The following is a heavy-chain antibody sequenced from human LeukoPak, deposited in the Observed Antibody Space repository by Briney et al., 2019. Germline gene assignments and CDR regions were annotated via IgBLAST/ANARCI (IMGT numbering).Heavy chain of an antibody. CDR1: GYTFTGYY. CDR2: INPNSGGT. D-gene: IGHD5-24*01. CDR3: ARRVMATQYGMDV. Sequence: GASVKVSCKASGYTFTGYYMHWVRQAPGQGLEWMGWINPNSGGTNYAQKFQGRVTMTRDTSISTAYMALSRLRSDDTAVYYCARRVMATQYGMDVWGQGTTVTVSS. V-gene: IGHV1-2*02. J-gene: IGHJ6*02.